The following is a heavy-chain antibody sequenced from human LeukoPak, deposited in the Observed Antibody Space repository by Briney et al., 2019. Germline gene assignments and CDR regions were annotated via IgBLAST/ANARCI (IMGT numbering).Heavy chain of an antibody. CDR2: ISYDGSNK. CDR1: GFTFSSYV. CDR3: ARETGSAVGSTDFDY. J-gene: IGHJ4*02. Sequence: GGSLRLSCAASGFTFSSYVMNWVRQAPGKGLEWVAVISYDGSNKYYADSVKGRFTISRDNSKNTLYLQMNSLRAEDTAVYYCARETGSAVGSTDFDYWGQGTLVTVSS. D-gene: IGHD4-17*01. V-gene: IGHV3-30*03.